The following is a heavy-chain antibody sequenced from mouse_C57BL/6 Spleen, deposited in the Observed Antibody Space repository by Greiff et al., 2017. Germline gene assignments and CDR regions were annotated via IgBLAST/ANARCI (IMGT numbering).Heavy chain of an antibody. V-gene: IGHV1-55*01. CDR1: GYTFTSYW. CDR2: SYPGSGST. D-gene: IGHD2-1*01. CDR3: ARFRYYGNWYFDV. J-gene: IGHJ1*03. Sequence: QVQLQQPGAALVKPGASVMMSCKASGYTFTSYWITWVKQRPGQGLEWLGDSYPGSGSTNYNEKFKSKATLTVGTSSSTAYVQLSSLTYEDSAVYYCARFRYYGNWYFDVWCTGTTVTDSS.